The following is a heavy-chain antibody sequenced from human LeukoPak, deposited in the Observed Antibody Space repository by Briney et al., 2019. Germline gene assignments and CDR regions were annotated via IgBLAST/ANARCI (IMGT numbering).Heavy chain of an antibody. CDR1: GFTFSSYA. J-gene: IGHJ4*02. D-gene: IGHD3-16*01. CDR2: ISYDGSNK. V-gene: IGHV3-30*04. Sequence: GGSLRLSCAASGFTFSSYAMHWVRQAPGKGPEWVAVISYDGSNKYYADSVKGRFTISRDNSKNTLYLQMDSLRAEDTAVYYCARGDDYGDYWGQGTLVTVSS. CDR3: ARGDDYGDY.